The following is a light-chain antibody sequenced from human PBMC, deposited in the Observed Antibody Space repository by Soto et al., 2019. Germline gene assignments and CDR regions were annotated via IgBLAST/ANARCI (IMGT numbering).Light chain of an antibody. Sequence: TGTSSDIGAYNFVSWYQQHPGKAPKLMIYDVSNRPSGVSDRFSGFKSGDTASLTISGLQAEDEADYYCTSYTTSGSYVFGTGTKVTVL. J-gene: IGLJ1*01. V-gene: IGLV2-14*04. CDR3: TSYTTSGSYV. CDR1: SSDIGAYNF. CDR2: DVS.